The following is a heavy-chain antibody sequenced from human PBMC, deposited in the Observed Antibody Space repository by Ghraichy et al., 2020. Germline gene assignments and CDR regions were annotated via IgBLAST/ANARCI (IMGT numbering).Heavy chain of an antibody. J-gene: IGHJ4*01. CDR3: ARYCSGATCYSGFDY. CDR2: ISSIGST. D-gene: IGHD2-15*01. Sequence: STISSIGSTYYADSVKGRFTISRDNSKNTLYLQMTILRAEATAVYFCARYCSGATCYSGFDYWG. V-gene: IGHV3-23*01.